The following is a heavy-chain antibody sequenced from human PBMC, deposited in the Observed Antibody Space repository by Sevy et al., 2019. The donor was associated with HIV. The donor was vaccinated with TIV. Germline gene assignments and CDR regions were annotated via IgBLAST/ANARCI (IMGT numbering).Heavy chain of an antibody. D-gene: IGHD2-2*01. CDR3: ARRIVVVPAAPIDY. CDR2: SYYSGST. CDR1: GGSISSSSYY. V-gene: IGHV4-39*01. J-gene: IGHJ4*02. Sequence: SETLSLTCTVSGGSISSSSYYWGWIRQPPGKGLEWIGSSYYSGSTYYNPSLKSRVTISVDTSKNQFSLKLSSVTAADSAVYYCARRIVVVPAAPIDYWGQGTLVTVSS.